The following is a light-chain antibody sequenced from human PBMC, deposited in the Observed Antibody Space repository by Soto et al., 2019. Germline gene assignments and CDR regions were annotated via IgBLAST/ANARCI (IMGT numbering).Light chain of an antibody. Sequence: QSALTQPASVSGSPGQSITLSCTGTNSDVGTYNLVSWYQQHPGKAPQLILYEGTKRPSGVSNRFSGSKSGNTASLTISGLQAEDEAAYYCCSYGTFTTVFGGGTKLTVL. V-gene: IGLV2-23*01. CDR1: NSDVGTYNL. CDR3: CSYGTFTTV. J-gene: IGLJ2*01. CDR2: EGT.